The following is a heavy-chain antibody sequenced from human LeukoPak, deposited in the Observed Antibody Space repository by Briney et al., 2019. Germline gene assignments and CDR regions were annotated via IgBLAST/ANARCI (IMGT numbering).Heavy chain of an antibody. Sequence: SETLSLTCTVSGYSISSGYYWSWIRQPAGKGLEWIGRIYTSGSTNYNPSLKSRVTISVDTSKNQFSLKLSSVTAADTAVYYCARDRGLGYCSGGSCFYAFDIWGQGTMVTVSS. CDR3: ARDRGLGYCSGGSCFYAFDI. J-gene: IGHJ3*02. V-gene: IGHV4-61*02. CDR2: IYTSGST. CDR1: GYSISSGYY. D-gene: IGHD2-15*01.